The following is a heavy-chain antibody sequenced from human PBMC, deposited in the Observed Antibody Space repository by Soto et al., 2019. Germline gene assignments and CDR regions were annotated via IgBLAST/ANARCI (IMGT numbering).Heavy chain of an antibody. CDR1: GGTFGSYG. J-gene: IGHJ4*02. V-gene: IGHV3-23*01. D-gene: IGHD6-13*01. Sequence: VSCGAAGGTFGSYGVHCILQAPGKGLEWAAPIRCGGGSKYYAESVKGRFTISRDNSKNTLYLQMNSLRAEDTAIYYYAYSTTPFDYWGQRTLVTVYS. CDR2: IRCGGGSK. CDR3: AYSTTPFDY.